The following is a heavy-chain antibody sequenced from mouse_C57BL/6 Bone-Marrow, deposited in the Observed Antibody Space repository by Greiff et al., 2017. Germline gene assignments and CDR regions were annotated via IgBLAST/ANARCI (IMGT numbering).Heavy chain of an antibody. Sequence: EVQLLQSGAEFVRPGASVKLSCTASGFNIKDDDMPWVKQTPEQGLEWIAWIDAENGYTEYASKFQGRVTITADKSSNTAYLQLSSLTSKDTAVYYCTTMYWYWGQGTTLTVSS. CDR2: IDAENGYT. J-gene: IGHJ2*01. D-gene: IGHD4-1*01. V-gene: IGHV14-4*01. CDR1: GFNIKDDD. CDR3: TTMYWY.